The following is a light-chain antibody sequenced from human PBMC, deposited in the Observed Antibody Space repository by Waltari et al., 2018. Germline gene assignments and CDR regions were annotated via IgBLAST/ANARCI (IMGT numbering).Light chain of an antibody. CDR3: QQSYSTLWT. CDR2: AAS. J-gene: IGKJ1*01. CDR1: QSIRSY. V-gene: IGKV1-39*01. Sequence: DIQMTQSPSSLSPSLGARATITCRASQSIRSYLNWYQQKPGKAPKLLIYAASSLQSGVTSRFSGSGSGTDFTLTISSLQPEDFATYYCQQSYSTLWTFGQGTKVEIK.